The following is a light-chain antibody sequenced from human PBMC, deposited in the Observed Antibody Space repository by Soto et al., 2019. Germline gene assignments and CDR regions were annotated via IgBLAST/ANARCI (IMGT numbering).Light chain of an antibody. CDR2: YVS. J-gene: IGKJ1*01. CDR3: QQYDSFSVT. Sequence: DIQMTQSPSTLSASVGDRVTITCRASQSISSWLAWYQQKPGNAPKLLIYYVSALKRGVPPTFSGSGSGTEFTLTISSLQHEDFATYYCQQYDSFSVTFGKGTKVDIK. CDR1: QSISSW. V-gene: IGKV1-5*01.